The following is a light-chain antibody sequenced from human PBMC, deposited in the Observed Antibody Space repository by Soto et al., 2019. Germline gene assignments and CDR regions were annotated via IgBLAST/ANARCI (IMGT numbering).Light chain of an antibody. CDR1: QTIGRNY. V-gene: IGKV3-20*01. CDR2: GTS. Sequence: EIVLTQSPGTLSLSPGETATLSCRASQTIGRNYLAWYQQKPGQAPRLLIFGTSTRATGIPDRFSGSGSGTDFTLSTSRLEPEDFAVYYCEQYASSPLLTFGGGTKVEIK. CDR3: EQYASSPLLT. J-gene: IGKJ4*01.